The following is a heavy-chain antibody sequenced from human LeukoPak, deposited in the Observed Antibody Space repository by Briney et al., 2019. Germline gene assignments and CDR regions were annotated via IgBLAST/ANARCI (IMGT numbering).Heavy chain of an antibody. CDR2: IYHSGST. CDR3: ARAGNFGYCSSTSCYKPAYYYYGMDV. J-gene: IGHJ6*02. V-gene: IGHV4-30-2*01. D-gene: IGHD2-2*02. Sequence: SETLSLTCAVSGGSISSGGYSWSWIRQPPGKGLEWIGYIYHSGSTYYNPSLKSRVTISVDRSKNQFSLKLSSATAADTAVYYCARAGNFGYCSSTSCYKPAYYYYGMDVWGQGTTVTVSS. CDR1: GGSISSGGYS.